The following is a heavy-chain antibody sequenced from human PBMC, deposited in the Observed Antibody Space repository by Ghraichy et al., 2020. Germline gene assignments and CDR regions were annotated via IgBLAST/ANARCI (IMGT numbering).Heavy chain of an antibody. J-gene: IGHJ5*02. Sequence: SETLSLTCTVSGGSISSYYWSWIRQPPGKGLEWIGYIYYSGSTNYNPSLKSRVTISVDTSKNQFSLKLSSVTAADTAVYYYATLVVPAATLDPTEGWFDPWGQGTLVTVSS. CDR1: GGSISSYY. D-gene: IGHD2-2*01. V-gene: IGHV4-59*01. CDR2: IYYSGST. CDR3: ATLVVPAATLDPTEGWFDP.